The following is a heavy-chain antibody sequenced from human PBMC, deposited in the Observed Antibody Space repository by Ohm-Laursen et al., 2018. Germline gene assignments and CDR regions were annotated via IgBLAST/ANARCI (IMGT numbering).Heavy chain of an antibody. D-gene: IGHD3-10*01. CDR2: ATGSGRRA. Sequence: SLRLSCAASGFTFSGYAMSWVRQGPAKGLEWVSVATGSGRRAYYTDSVKGRFSISRDNSTNTLYLQMNSLRVADTAVYYCAKGRSGGTGHGNWFESWGQGALVIVSS. CDR1: GFTFSGYA. V-gene: IGHV3-23*01. J-gene: IGHJ5*01. CDR3: AKGRSGGTGHGNWFES.